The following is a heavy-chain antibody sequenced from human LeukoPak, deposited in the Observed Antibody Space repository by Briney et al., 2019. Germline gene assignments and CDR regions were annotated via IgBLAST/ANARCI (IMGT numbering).Heavy chain of an antibody. J-gene: IGHJ4*02. Sequence: GGSLRLSCAASGFTFSSYSMNWVRQAPGKGLEWVSYISSSSSTIYYADSVKGRFTISRDNAKNTLYLQMNSLRAEDTAVYYCAKDSGDFWSDPDYWGQGTLVTVFS. CDR2: ISSSSSTI. CDR3: AKDSGDFWSDPDY. V-gene: IGHV3-48*01. D-gene: IGHD3-3*01. CDR1: GFTFSSYS.